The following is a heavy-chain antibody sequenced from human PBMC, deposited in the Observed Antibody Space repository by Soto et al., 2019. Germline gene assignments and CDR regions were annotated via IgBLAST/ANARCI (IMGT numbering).Heavy chain of an antibody. CDR3: ARDMRAVPWYGGVSSAFDM. V-gene: IGHV3-74*01. CDR2: TKTDGSA. Sequence: PVGSLRLSCVASGCTFNRHWMHWVRQAPGQGLVWVSRTKTDGSADYADSVKGRFTISRDNAKNTLYLQMKSLRAEDTSVYYCARDMRAVPWYGGVSSAFDMWGQGTMVTVSS. CDR1: GCTFNRHW. D-gene: IGHD3-10*01. J-gene: IGHJ3*02.